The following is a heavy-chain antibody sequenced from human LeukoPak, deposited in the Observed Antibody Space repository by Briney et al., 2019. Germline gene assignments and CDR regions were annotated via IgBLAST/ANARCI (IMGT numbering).Heavy chain of an antibody. CDR1: GYTFTSYG. V-gene: IGHV1-18*01. CDR3: ARAPNYGSGSYSYWFDP. D-gene: IGHD3-10*01. Sequence: ASVKVSCKASGYTFTSYGISWVRQAPGQGLEWMGWISAYNGNTNYAQKLQGRVTMTTDTSTSTAYMELRSLRSDDTAVYYRARAPNYGSGSYSYWFDPWGQGTLVTVSS. CDR2: ISAYNGNT. J-gene: IGHJ5*02.